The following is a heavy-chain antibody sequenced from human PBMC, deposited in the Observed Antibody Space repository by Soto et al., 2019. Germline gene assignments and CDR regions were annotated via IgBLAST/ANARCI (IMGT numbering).Heavy chain of an antibody. V-gene: IGHV4-59*04. D-gene: IGHD4-4*01. CDR1: GFTFSSYA. J-gene: IGHJ4*02. CDR2: IDYSGTA. Sequence: PVGSLRLSCAASGFTFSSYAMHWFRQPPVKGLEWIGNIDYSGTAYFNPSLGTRVTFPVDTSKNQFSLTLYSVTAADTAAYYCARTTGRNLDFWGQGILVTVSS. CDR3: ARTTGRNLDF.